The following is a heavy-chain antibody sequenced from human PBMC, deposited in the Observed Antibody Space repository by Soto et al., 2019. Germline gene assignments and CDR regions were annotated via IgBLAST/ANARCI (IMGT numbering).Heavy chain of an antibody. CDR3: ASCGGDCYSGIDYYYGMDV. Sequence: ASVKVSCKASGGTFSSYAISWVRQAHGQGLEWMGGIIPIFGTANYAQKFQGRVTITADESTSTAYMELSSLRSEDTAVYYCASCGGDCYSGIDYYYGMDVWGQGTTVTVSS. J-gene: IGHJ6*02. CDR2: IIPIFGTA. D-gene: IGHD2-21*02. V-gene: IGHV1-69*13. CDR1: GGTFSSYA.